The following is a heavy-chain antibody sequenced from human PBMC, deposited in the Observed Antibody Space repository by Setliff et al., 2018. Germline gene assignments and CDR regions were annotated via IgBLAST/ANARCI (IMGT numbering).Heavy chain of an antibody. CDR3: TTGLRHGVPYFDL. J-gene: IGHJ4*02. V-gene: IGHV1-69-2*01. CDR2: VDPEDGET. Sequence: ASVKVSCKASGYTFTDYYMHWVQQAPGKGLEWMGRVDPEDGETIYAEKFQGRVTISADMSLDIAHMELGSLTSEDTAVYYCTTGLRHGVPYFDLWGQGTLVTVSS. D-gene: IGHD3-10*01. CDR1: GYTFTDYY.